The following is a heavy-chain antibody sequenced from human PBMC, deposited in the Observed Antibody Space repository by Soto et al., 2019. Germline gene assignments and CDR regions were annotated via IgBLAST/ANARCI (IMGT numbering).Heavy chain of an antibody. Sequence: GGSLRLSCAASGFPFSNYWMTWARQAPGKGLEWVANLNADGSEKHYVDSVKGRFTISRDNAKNSLYLQMDSLSAEDTAVYYCASGGHVDYFAQGSLVTVSS. CDR2: LNADGSEK. V-gene: IGHV3-7*05. J-gene: IGHJ4*02. CDR1: GFPFSNYW. D-gene: IGHD3-16*01. CDR3: ASGGHVDY.